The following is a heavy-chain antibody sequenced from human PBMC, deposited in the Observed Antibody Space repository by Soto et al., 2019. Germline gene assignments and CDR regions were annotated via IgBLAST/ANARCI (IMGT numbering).Heavy chain of an antibody. CDR1: GFTFSSYA. V-gene: IGHV3-23*01. D-gene: IGHD6-13*01. CDR2: ISGSGVST. CDR3: AKEHHYSSSWSEFDY. Sequence: EVQLLGSGGGLVQPGGSLRLSCAASGFTFSSYAMSWVRQAPGKGLEWVSAISGSGVSTYYADSVKGRFTISRDNSKNTRSLQMNSLRAEDTAVYYCAKEHHYSSSWSEFDYWGQGTLVTVSS. J-gene: IGHJ4*02.